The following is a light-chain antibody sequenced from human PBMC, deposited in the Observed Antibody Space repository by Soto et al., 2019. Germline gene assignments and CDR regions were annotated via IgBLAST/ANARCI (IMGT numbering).Light chain of an antibody. CDR3: SSYTSSSAVV. Sequence: QSALTQPASVSGSPGQSITISCTGTSSDVGGYKFVSWYQQHPGKAPKLMIYGVSNRPSGVSDRFSGSKSGNTTSLTISGLQAEDEADYYCSSYTSSSAVVFGGGTKVTVL. CDR2: GVS. CDR1: SSDVGGYKF. V-gene: IGLV2-14*01. J-gene: IGLJ3*02.